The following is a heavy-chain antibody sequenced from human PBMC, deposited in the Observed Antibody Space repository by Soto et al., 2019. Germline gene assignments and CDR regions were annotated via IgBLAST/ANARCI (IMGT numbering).Heavy chain of an antibody. J-gene: IGHJ4*02. V-gene: IGHV4-34*01. CDR3: ARKIVVANLIDY. Sequence: PSETLSLTCAVYGGSFSGYYWSWIRQPPGKGLEWIGEINHSGSTNYNPPLKSRVTISVDTSKNLFSLKLSSVTAGDPAVYYCARKIVVANLIDYWGQGTLVTVSS. CDR2: INHSGST. D-gene: IGHD3-22*01. CDR1: GGSFSGYY.